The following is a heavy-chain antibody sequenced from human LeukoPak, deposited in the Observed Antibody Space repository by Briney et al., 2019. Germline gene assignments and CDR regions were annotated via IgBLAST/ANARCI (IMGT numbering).Heavy chain of an antibody. CDR3: AKDPTYDGGDFDY. CDR2: ISSSSTYI. V-gene: IGHV3-21*01. D-gene: IGHD4-23*01. Sequence: GGSLRLSCAASGFAFSSYSMNWVRQAPGKGLEWVSFISSSSTYIYYADSVKGRFTISRDNSKNTLYLQMNSLRAEDTAVYYCAKDPTYDGGDFDYWGQGTLVTVSS. J-gene: IGHJ4*02. CDR1: GFAFSSYS.